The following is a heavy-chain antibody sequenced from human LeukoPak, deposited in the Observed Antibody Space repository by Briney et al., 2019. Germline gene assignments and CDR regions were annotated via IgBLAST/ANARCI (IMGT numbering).Heavy chain of an antibody. CDR3: ARGSWSPNWFDP. Sequence: PGGSLRLSCAASGFSFSSSWMSWVRQAPGKGLEWLANINHDGSEKYYVDSMKGRFTISRDNAKNSLYLQIYSLRADDTAVYYCARGSWSPNWFDPWGQGTLVTVSS. J-gene: IGHJ5*02. D-gene: IGHD3-3*01. CDR1: GFSFSSSW. V-gene: IGHV3-7*05. CDR2: INHDGSEK.